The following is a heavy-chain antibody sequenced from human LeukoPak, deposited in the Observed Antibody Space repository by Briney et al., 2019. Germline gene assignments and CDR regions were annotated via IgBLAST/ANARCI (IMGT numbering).Heavy chain of an antibody. J-gene: IGHJ5*02. D-gene: IGHD5-12*01. CDR2: INAGNGNT. V-gene: IGHV1-3*01. CDR1: GYTFTSYA. Sequence: ASVKVSCKASGYTFTSYAMHWVRQAPGQRLEWMGWINAGNGNTKYSQKFQGRVTITRDTSASIAYMELSSLRSEDTAVYYCARYYSGYDYNWFDPWGQGTLVTVSS. CDR3: ARYYSGYDYNWFDP.